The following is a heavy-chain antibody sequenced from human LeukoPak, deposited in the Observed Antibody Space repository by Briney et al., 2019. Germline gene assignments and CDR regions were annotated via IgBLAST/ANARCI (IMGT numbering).Heavy chain of an antibody. CDR2: INPNRGDK. Sequence: ASVKVSCKASGYTFTGYYMHWVRQAPGQGVEWMGRINPNRGDKNYAQKFQGRVTITRDTSNNTAYMELRRLRSDDTAVFFFARDRGELGDERCFDPVGPGNPGHRL. D-gene: IGHD7-27*01. CDR3: ARDRGELGDERCFDP. CDR1: GYTFTGYY. V-gene: IGHV1-2*06. J-gene: IGHJ5*02.